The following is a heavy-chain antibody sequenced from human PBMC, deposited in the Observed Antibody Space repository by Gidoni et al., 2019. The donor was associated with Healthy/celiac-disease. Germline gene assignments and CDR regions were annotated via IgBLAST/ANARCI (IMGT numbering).Heavy chain of an antibody. CDR1: GGTFSSYA. Sequence: QVQLVQSGAEVKKPGSSVKVSCKASGGTFSSYAISWVRQAPGQGLEWMGGIIPIFGTANYAQKFQGRVTITADESTSTAYMELSSLRSEDTAVYYCARGYAGYDSSAAPAPWYFDLWGRGTLVTVSS. CDR3: ARGYAGYDSSAAPAPWYFDL. CDR2: IIPIFGTA. D-gene: IGHD3-22*01. V-gene: IGHV1-69*01. J-gene: IGHJ2*01.